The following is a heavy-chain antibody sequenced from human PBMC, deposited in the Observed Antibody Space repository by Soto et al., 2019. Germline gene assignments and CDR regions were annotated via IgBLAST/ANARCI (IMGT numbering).Heavy chain of an antibody. Sequence: PGGSLRLSCAASGFTFSSYWVSWVRQAPGKGLEWVANIKQDGSEKYYVDSVKGRFTISRDNAKNSLYLQMNSLRAEDTAVYYCARVGDSSGWYPFDYWGQGTLVTVSS. V-gene: IGHV3-7*01. CDR3: ARVGDSSGWYPFDY. CDR2: IKQDGSEK. J-gene: IGHJ4*02. D-gene: IGHD6-19*01. CDR1: GFTFSSYW.